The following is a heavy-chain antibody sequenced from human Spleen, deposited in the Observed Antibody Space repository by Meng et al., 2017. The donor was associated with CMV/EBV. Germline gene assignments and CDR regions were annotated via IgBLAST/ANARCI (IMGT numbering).Heavy chain of an antibody. J-gene: IGHJ3*02. D-gene: IGHD4-11*01. Sequence: GSLRLSCTVSGGSISSYYWSWIRQPPGKGLEWIGYIYYSGSTNYNPSLKSRVTISVDTSKNQFSLKLSSVTAADTAVYYCASSHDYSNYLRVGAFDIWGQGTMVTVSS. CDR2: IYYSGST. CDR1: GGSISSYY. V-gene: IGHV4-59*01. CDR3: ASSHDYSNYLRVGAFDI.